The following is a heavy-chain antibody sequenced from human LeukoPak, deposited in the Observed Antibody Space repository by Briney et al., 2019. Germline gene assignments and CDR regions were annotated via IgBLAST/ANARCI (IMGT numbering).Heavy chain of an antibody. J-gene: IGHJ4*02. Sequence: ASVKVSCKACGYTFTSHHINRVRQAAGQGLEWMGWMNPNSGNIVYAQKFQGRVTMTWDTSISTAYMELSSLRSEDTAVYYCARGRPTNLGGIYWGQGTLVTVSS. CDR1: GYTFTSHH. D-gene: IGHD7-27*01. CDR3: ARGRPTNLGGIY. CDR2: MNPNSGNI. V-gene: IGHV1-8*01.